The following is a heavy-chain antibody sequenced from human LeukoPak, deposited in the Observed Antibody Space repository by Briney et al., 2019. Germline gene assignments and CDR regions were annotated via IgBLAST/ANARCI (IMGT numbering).Heavy chain of an antibody. Sequence: PSETLSLTCTVSGGSISSGDYYWSWIRQPPGKGLEWIGYIYHSGATYYNPSLQSRVTISVDRSKNQFSLKVISLIAADTAVYYCARGGTVSFDPWGQGTLVTVSS. D-gene: IGHD2-8*02. CDR2: IYHSGAT. CDR1: GGSISSGDYY. V-gene: IGHV4-30-2*01. J-gene: IGHJ5*02. CDR3: ARGGTVSFDP.